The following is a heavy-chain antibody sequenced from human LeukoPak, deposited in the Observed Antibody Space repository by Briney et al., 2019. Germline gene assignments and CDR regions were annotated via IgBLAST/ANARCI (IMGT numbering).Heavy chain of an antibody. D-gene: IGHD6-19*01. CDR1: GGSISRSSYY. J-gene: IGHJ4*02. V-gene: IGHV4-39*01. Sequence: SETLSLTCTVSGGSISRSSYYWGWIRQPPGKGLEWIGSIYYSGTTYSNPSLKSRVAISVDTSKNQFSLKLRSVTAADTAVYYCARNLGSGGSYLFDYWGQGTLVTASS. CDR3: ARNLGSGGSYLFDY. CDR2: IYYSGTT.